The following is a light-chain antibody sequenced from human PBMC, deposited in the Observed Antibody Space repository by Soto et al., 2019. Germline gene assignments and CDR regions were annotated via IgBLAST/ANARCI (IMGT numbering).Light chain of an antibody. V-gene: IGKV1-16*01. CDR3: QHYGGMWT. Sequence: DIQLTQSLSSLSASVGDRVTSACLAIQGISNYLAWFQQKPGKATKSLIYAASSLQSGVPSRFSGRGFGTEFILTISSLQPDDFAMYWCQHYGGMWTFAQGTKVDIK. CDR2: AAS. J-gene: IGKJ1*01. CDR1: QGISNY.